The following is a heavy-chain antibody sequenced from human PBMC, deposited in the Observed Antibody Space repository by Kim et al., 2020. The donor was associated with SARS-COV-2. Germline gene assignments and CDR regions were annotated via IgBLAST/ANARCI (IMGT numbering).Heavy chain of an antibody. D-gene: IGHD6-19*01. CDR2: ISGSGGST. V-gene: IGHV3-23*01. CDR1: GFTFSSSA. CDR3: AKESLWGGAVAGAFDP. Sequence: GGSLRLSCAASGFTFSSSAMSWVRQAPGKGLEWVSAISGSGGSTYYTDSVKGRFPISRDNSENTLFLQMNSLRAGDTALYYCAKESLWGGAVAGAFDPWGQGTVFTVSS. J-gene: IGHJ5*02.